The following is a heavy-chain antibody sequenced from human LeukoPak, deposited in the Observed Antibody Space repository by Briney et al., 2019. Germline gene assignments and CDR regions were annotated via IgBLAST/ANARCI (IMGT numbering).Heavy chain of an antibody. CDR1: GFTFSSYA. CDR3: AKVPSPGGPSGKQQLENDY. D-gene: IGHD6-13*01. V-gene: IGHV3-23*01. Sequence: PGGSLRLSCAASGFTFSSYAMSWVRQAPGKGLEWVSAISGSGGSTYYADSVKGRFTISRDNSKNTLYLQMNSLRAEDTAVYYCAKVPSPGGPSGKQQLENDYWGQGTLVTVSS. J-gene: IGHJ4*02. CDR2: ISGSGGST.